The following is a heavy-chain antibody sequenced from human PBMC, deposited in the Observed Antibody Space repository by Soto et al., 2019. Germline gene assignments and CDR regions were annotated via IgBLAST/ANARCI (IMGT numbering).Heavy chain of an antibody. D-gene: IGHD6-13*01. CDR3: AKDRGIAAAGTIYYYGMDV. V-gene: IGHV3-30*02. J-gene: IGHJ6*02. Sequence: YYADSVKGRFTISRDNSKNTLYLQMNSLRTEDTAVYYCAKDRGIAAAGTIYYYGMDVWGQGTTVTVSS.